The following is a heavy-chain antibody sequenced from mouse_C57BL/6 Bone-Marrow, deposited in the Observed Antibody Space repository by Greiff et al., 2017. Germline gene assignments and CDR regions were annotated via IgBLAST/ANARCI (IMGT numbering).Heavy chain of an antibody. D-gene: IGHD2-3*01. J-gene: IGHJ4*01. CDR1: GYTFTSYW. V-gene: IGHV1-64*01. Sequence: QVQLQQPGAELVKPGASVKLSCKASGYTFTSYWMHWVKQRPGQGLEWIGMIHPNSGSTNYNEKFKSKATLTVDKSSSTVYMQLSSLTSEDSAVYYWARLWGYYVYYYAMDCWGRGTSVTVSS. CDR3: ARLWGYYVYYYAMDC. CDR2: IHPNSGST.